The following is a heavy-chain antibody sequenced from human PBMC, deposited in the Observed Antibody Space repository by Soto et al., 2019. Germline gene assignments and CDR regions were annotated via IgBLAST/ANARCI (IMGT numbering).Heavy chain of an antibody. V-gene: IGHV4-39*01. D-gene: IGHD3-22*01. Sequence: LSLTCTVSPDSITSSGYYWGWIRQTPGKGLEWIGSIYYNGTTYYNPSLKSRVFISVDTSKDQFSLRLKSVTVADTATSYCVRHEVAVSGAYNMDVWGRGTTVTVSS. CDR3: VRHEVAVSGAYNMDV. J-gene: IGHJ6*02. CDR1: PDSITSSGYY. CDR2: IYYNGTT.